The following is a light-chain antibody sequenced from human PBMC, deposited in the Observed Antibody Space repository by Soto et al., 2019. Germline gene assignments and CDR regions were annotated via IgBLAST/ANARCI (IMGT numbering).Light chain of an antibody. Sequence: QSALTQPASVSGSPGQSITISCTGTSSDVGGYNYVSWYQQHPGKAPKLMIYDVNNRPSGVSNRFSGSKSGNTASLTISGLQDEDGADYYCSSYTRSSPVVFGGGTTVTV. J-gene: IGLJ2*01. CDR3: SSYTRSSPVV. V-gene: IGLV2-14*03. CDR2: DVN. CDR1: SSDVGGYNY.